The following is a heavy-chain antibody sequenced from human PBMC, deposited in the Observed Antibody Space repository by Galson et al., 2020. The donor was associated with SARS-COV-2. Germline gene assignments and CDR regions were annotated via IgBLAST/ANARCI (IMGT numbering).Heavy chain of an antibody. CDR1: GFTISSSY. CDR2: LYSGGSS. CDR3: ARGQDTPGMYGYHFDY. D-gene: IGHD5-18*01. V-gene: IGHV3-53*01. Sequence: GESLKISCAASGFTISSSYMSWVRQAPGRGLEWVSVLYSGGSSYYAHAVKGRFITSGDNSKNTVYLQMNSLRAEDTAVYYCARGQDTPGMYGYHFDYWGQGTLVTVSS. J-gene: IGHJ4*02.